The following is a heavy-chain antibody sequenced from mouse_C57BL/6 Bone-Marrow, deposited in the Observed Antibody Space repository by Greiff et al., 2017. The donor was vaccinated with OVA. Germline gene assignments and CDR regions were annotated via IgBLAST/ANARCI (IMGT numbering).Heavy chain of an antibody. V-gene: IGHV5-9*01. Sequence: EVQGVESGGGLVKPGGSLKLSCAASGFTFSSYTMSWVRQTPEKRLEWVATISGGGGNTYYPDSVKGRFTISRDNAKNTLYLQMSSLRSEDTALYYCARHVLGPDYWGQGTTLTVSS. CDR3: ARHVLGPDY. CDR1: GFTFSSYT. CDR2: ISGGGGNT. D-gene: IGHD4-1*01. J-gene: IGHJ2*01.